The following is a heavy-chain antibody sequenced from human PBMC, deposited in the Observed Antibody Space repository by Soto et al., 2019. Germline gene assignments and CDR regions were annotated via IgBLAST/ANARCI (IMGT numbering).Heavy chain of an antibody. V-gene: IGHV3-33*01. J-gene: IGHJ6*02. CDR2: IWDDGSNK. CDR1: GFTFSSYG. CDR3: ARDNQYFAWLSYPYYYYGMDV. Sequence: QVQLVESGGGVVQPGRSLRLSCAASGFTFSSYGMHWVRQAPGKGLEWVAVIWDDGSNKYYADSVKGRFTISRDNSKNTLNLQMNSLRAEDTAVYYCARDNQYFAWLSYPYYYYGMDVWGQGTTVTVSS. D-gene: IGHD3-9*01.